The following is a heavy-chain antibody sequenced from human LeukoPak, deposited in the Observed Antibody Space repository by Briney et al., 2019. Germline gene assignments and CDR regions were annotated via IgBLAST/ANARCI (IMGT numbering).Heavy chain of an antibody. V-gene: IGHV3-33*06. CDR3: AKTYEETSSSSGPADY. Sequence: PGGSLRLSCAASGFTFSYYGMHGVRQAPGNGLDWVSIIWYDASNKYYANSVKGRFAISRDNSKNALYLQMNDLRDEDTAVYYCAKTYEETSSSSGPADYWGQGTLVIVSS. J-gene: IGHJ4*02. CDR1: GFTFSYYG. D-gene: IGHD6-6*01. CDR2: IWYDASNK.